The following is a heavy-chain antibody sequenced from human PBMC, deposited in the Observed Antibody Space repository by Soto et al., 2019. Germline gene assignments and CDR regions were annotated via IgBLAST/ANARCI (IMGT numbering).Heavy chain of an antibody. CDR3: ARAYCTNGVCYIGSYYYGMDV. Sequence: GGSQRLSSTASGFTFSSYWRHWVRQAPGKGLVWVSRINSDGSSTSYADSVKGRFTISRDNAKNTLYLQMNSLRAEDTAVYYCARAYCTNGVCYIGSYYYGMDVWGQGTTVTVSS. J-gene: IGHJ6*02. D-gene: IGHD2-8*01. CDR2: INSDGSST. CDR1: GFTFSSYW. V-gene: IGHV3-74*01.